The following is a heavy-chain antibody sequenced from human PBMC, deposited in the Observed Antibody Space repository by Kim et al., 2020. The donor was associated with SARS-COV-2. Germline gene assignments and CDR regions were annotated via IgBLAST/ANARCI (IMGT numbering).Heavy chain of an antibody. Sequence: SVKVSCKASGFTFTSSAVQWVRQARGQRLEWIGWIVVGSGNTNYAQKFQERVTITRDMSTSTAYMELSSLRSEDTAVYYCAAAYCGGDCYNPLDYWGQGTLVTVSS. CDR2: IVVGSGNT. J-gene: IGHJ4*02. V-gene: IGHV1-58*01. D-gene: IGHD2-21*02. CDR3: AAAYCGGDCYNPLDY. CDR1: GFTFTSSA.